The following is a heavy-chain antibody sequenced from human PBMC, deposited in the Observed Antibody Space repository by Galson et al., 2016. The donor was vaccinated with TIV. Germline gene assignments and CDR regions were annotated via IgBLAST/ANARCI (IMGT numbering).Heavy chain of an antibody. Sequence: SLRLSCATSGFAVSSIYGSWVRQAPGKGLEWVSIIYPRGDTYYTEPMKGRFTIPRDNSKNTLYLQMSNLRPEDTAVYFCATAPVPNLGDYWGQGVLVTVSS. D-gene: IGHD4-17*01. CDR2: IYPRGDT. CDR1: GFAVSSIY. V-gene: IGHV3-53*05. CDR3: ATAPVPNLGDY. J-gene: IGHJ4*02.